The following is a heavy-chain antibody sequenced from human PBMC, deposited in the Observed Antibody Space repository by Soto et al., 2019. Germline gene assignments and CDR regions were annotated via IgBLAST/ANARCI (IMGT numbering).Heavy chain of an antibody. CDR1: GFTLSDFA. Sequence: QVQLVESGGGVVQPGRSLRLSCAASGFTLSDFAMHWVRQAPGKGLEWVAVISYDGSKKYFADSVKGRFTISRDNSNNTLYLQMNTLRPDNTAVYHCASPVGDFHPYFDYWGTGTPVTVSS. J-gene: IGHJ4*02. CDR3: ASPVGDFHPYFDY. V-gene: IGHV3-30-3*02. CDR2: ISYDGSKK. D-gene: IGHD4-17*01.